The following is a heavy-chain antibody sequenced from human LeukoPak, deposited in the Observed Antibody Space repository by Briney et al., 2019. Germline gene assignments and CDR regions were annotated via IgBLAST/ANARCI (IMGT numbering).Heavy chain of an antibody. J-gene: IGHJ4*02. D-gene: IGHD3-22*01. CDR2: ISGSGDNT. Sequence: GGSLRLSCAASGFTFSSYAMSWVRQAPGKGLEWVSGISGSGDNTYYADSVKGRFTISRDNSKNTLYVQVNSQGTEDTAAYYCAKGSYYDSSGSFYFDYWGQGTLVTVSS. CDR3: AKGSYYDSSGSFYFDY. CDR1: GFTFSSYA. V-gene: IGHV3-23*01.